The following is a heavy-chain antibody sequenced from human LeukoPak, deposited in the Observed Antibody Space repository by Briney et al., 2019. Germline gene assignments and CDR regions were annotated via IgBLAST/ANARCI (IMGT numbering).Heavy chain of an antibody. D-gene: IGHD2-21*01. CDR3: ARAPDGDGDYYFDY. V-gene: IGHV1-8*01. CDR2: MNPNSGNT. J-gene: IGHJ4*02. Sequence: ASVKVSCKASGYTFTSYDINWVRQATGQGLEWMGWMNPNSGNTGYAQKFQGRVTMTRNTSISTAYMELSSLRSEDTAVYYCARAPDGDGDYYFDYWGQGTLVTVSS. CDR1: GYTFTSYD.